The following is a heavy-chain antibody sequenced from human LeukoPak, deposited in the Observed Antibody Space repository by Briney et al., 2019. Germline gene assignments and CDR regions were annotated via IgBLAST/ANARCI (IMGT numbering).Heavy chain of an antibody. J-gene: IGHJ6*03. CDR3: ARDPYSGSYGNYYYYFMDV. CDR2: ISPSGDIT. Sequence: GGSLRLSCAASGFIFSSHGMNWVRQAPGKGLEWVSGISPSGDITYYADSVKGRFTISRDNSRNTLYLQMNSLRADDTAVYYCARDPYSGSYGNYYYYFMDVWGKGTTVTISS. CDR1: GFIFSSHG. D-gene: IGHD1-26*01. V-gene: IGHV3-23*01.